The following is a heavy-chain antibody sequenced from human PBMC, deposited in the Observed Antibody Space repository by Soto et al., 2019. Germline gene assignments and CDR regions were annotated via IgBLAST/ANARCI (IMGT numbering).Heavy chain of an antibody. CDR1: GFTFSSYW. V-gene: IGHV3-49*04. D-gene: IGHD4-17*01. J-gene: IGHJ4*02. CDR3: TRSLGYGDSFWGARADY. CDR2: IRAKPYGGTT. Sequence: GGSLRLACAASGFTFSSYWMSWVRQAPGEGLEWVGLIRAKPYGGTTEYAASVKGRFTISRDDSKSIAYLQMNSLKTEDTAVYYCTRSLGYGDSFWGARADYWGQGTLVTVSS.